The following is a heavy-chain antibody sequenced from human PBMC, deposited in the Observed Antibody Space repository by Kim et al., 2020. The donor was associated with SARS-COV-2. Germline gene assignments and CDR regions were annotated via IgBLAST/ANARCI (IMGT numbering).Heavy chain of an antibody. Sequence: GGSLRLSCAASGFTFSNAWMSWVRQAPGKGLDWVGRIKSKTDGGTPDNAAPGKGRFTIPRDDSKNTLYLQMKSLKTEDTAVYYCTTDGVVRGENLYYYYGMDVWGQGTTVTVSS. CDR3: TTDGVVRGENLYYYYGMDV. J-gene: IGHJ6*02. D-gene: IGHD3-10*01. CDR1: GFTFSNAW. CDR2: IKSKTDGGTP. V-gene: IGHV3-15*01.